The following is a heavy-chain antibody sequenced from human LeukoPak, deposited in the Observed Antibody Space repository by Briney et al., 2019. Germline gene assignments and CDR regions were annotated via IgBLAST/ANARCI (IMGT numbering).Heavy chain of an antibody. Sequence: ASVKVSCKASGYTFTGYYMHWVRQAPGQGLEWMGWINPNSGGTNYAQKFQGRVTMTRDTSISTAYMELSRLRSDDTAVYYCARPVPGQQWPDAFDIWGQGTMVTVSS. J-gene: IGHJ3*02. CDR3: ARPVPGQQWPDAFDI. CDR1: GYTFTGYY. D-gene: IGHD6-19*01. CDR2: INPNSGGT. V-gene: IGHV1-2*02.